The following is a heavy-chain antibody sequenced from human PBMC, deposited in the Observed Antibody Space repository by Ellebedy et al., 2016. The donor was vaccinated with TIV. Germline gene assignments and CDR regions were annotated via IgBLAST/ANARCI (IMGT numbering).Heavy chain of an antibody. J-gene: IGHJ4*02. D-gene: IGHD3-10*01. CDR1: GYTFTTYA. Sequence: AASVKVSCKASGYTFTTYAIHWVRQAPGQRLEWMGWINAGNENTQYSQKFQGRVTITSDTSATTAYMELSSLNSEDTAVYYCARVAGSGIRGFDYWGQGTLVTVSS. V-gene: IGHV1-3*01. CDR3: ARVAGSGIRGFDY. CDR2: INAGNENT.